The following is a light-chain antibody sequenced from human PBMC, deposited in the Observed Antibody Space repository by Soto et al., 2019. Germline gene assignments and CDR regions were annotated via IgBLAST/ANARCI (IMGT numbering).Light chain of an antibody. CDR1: QRLLHSNGYNY. CDR2: LGS. CDR3: VQALQTPLT. J-gene: IGKJ4*01. Sequence: DIVMPQSPLSLPVTPGETASISCRSSQRLLHSNGYNYLDWYLQKPGQSPQLLIYLGSNRSSGVPDRFSGSGSGTGFTLKISRVEAEDVGVYYCVQALQTPLTFGGGTKVEIK. V-gene: IGKV2-28*01.